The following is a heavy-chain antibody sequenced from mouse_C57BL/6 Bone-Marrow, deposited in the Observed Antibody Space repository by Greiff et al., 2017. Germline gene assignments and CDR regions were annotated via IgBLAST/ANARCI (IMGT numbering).Heavy chain of an antibody. D-gene: IGHD2-4*01. J-gene: IGHJ4*01. Sequence: QVQLKQPGAELVKPGASVKLSCKASGYTFTSYWMHWVKQRPGRGLEWIGRIDPNSGGTKYNEKFKSKATLTVDKPSSTAYMQLSSLTSEDSAVYYCASSTLYYDSYYYAMDYWGRGTAATVSS. CDR3: ASSTLYYDSYYYAMDY. CDR2: IDPNSGGT. V-gene: IGHV1-72*01. CDR1: GYTFTSYW.